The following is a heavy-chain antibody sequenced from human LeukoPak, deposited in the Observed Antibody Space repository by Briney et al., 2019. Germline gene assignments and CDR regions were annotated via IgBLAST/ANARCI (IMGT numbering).Heavy chain of an antibody. CDR2: IYPSGTT. Sequence: SETLSLTCTVSGYSISSGYYWGWIRQPPGKGLEWIGGIYPSGTTYYNPSLKTRATISVDTSKNQFSLKLSSVTAADTAVYFCARAYSSSWYFNWFDPWGQGTLVTVSS. J-gene: IGHJ5*02. D-gene: IGHD6-13*01. V-gene: IGHV4-38-2*02. CDR1: GYSISSGYY. CDR3: ARAYSSSWYFNWFDP.